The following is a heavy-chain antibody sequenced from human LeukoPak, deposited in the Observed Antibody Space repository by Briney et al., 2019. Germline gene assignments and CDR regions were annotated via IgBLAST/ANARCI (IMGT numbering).Heavy chain of an antibody. Sequence: LSLTCTVSGGSISSYYWSWIRQPPGKGLEWVAVISYDGSNKYYADSVKGRFTISRDNSKNTLYLQMNSLRAEDTAVYYCARGNYFDYWGQGTLVTVSS. J-gene: IGHJ4*02. CDR3: ARGNYFDY. CDR1: GGSISSYY. CDR2: ISYDGSNK. V-gene: IGHV3-30*03.